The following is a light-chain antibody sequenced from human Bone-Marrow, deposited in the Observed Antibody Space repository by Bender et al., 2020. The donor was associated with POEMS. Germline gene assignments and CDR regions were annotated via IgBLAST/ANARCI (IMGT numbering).Light chain of an antibody. CDR1: KLGEKY. Sequence: SYELTQPPSVSVSPGQTATITCSGDKLGEKYVCWYQQRPGQSPVLVIYRDAKRPSGVPDRFSGSKSGTSASLAISGLQSEDEADYYCLSADSSDSYKVFGGGTKLTVL. V-gene: IGLV3-1*01. J-gene: IGLJ2*01. CDR3: LSADSSDSYKV. CDR2: RDA.